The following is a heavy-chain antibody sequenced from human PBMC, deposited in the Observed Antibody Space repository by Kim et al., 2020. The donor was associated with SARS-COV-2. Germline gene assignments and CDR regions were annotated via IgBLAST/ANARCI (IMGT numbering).Heavy chain of an antibody. J-gene: IGHJ4*01. V-gene: IGHV4-39*01. CDR3: GRPRRTRGNYDFDY. Sequence: SETLSLTCAVSGGSISSSSFYWGWIRQPPGKGLEWIGNIHHTGSTYYTPPLKSGVTISVNTSKNQFALMLSSVTAADTAVYYCGRPRRTRGNYDFDYWG. CDR2: IHHTGST. D-gene: IGHD3-22*01. CDR1: GGSISSSSFY.